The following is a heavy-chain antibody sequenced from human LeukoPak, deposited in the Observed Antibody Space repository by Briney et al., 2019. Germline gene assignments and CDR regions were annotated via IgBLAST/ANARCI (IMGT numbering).Heavy chain of an antibody. V-gene: IGHV3-64D*09. Sequence: GGSLRLSCSASGFTFSTYAMHWVRQAPGKGLEYVSVISSNGGTTYYADSVKGRFTISRDNSKNTLYLQMNSLRAEDTAVYYCVKDSSGWVSRAFDIWGQGTMVTVSS. CDR2: ISSNGGTT. J-gene: IGHJ3*02. D-gene: IGHD6-19*01. CDR3: VKDSSGWVSRAFDI. CDR1: GFTFSTYA.